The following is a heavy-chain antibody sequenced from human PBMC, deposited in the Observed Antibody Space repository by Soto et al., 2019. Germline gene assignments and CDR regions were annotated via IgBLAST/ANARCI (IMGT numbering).Heavy chain of an antibody. CDR3: ARGTGSNYDYYYGMDV. Sequence: QVQLVQSGAEVKKPGSSVKVSCKASGGTFSSYAISWVRQAPGQGPEWMGGIIPIFGTANYAQKFQGRVTITADKSTSTAYMELSSLRSEDTAVYYCARGTGSNYDYYYGMDVWGQGTTVTVSS. J-gene: IGHJ6*02. CDR2: IIPIFGTA. CDR1: GGTFSSYA. V-gene: IGHV1-69*06. D-gene: IGHD4-4*01.